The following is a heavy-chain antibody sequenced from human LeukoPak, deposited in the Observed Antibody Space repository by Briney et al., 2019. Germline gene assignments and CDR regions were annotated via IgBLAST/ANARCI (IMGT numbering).Heavy chain of an antibody. V-gene: IGHV4-39*01. CDR2: IYYSGST. J-gene: IGHJ3*02. Sequence: SETLSLTCTVSGGSISSSSYYWGWIRQPPGKGLEWIGSIYYSGSTYYNPSLKSRVTISVDTSKNQFSLKLSSVTAADTAVYYCARSGNSSSWRSGLMGAFDIWGQGTMVTVSS. D-gene: IGHD6-13*01. CDR3: ARSGNSSSWRSGLMGAFDI. CDR1: GGSISSSSYY.